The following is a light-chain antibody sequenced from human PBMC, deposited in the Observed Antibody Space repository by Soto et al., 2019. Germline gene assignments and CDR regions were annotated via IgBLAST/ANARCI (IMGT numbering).Light chain of an antibody. V-gene: IGLV2-14*01. CDR1: SNDVGGYNY. J-gene: IGLJ2*01. CDR2: EVS. CDR3: SSYTGSSTWV. Sequence: QSVLTQPASVSGAPGQSITISCTGTSNDVGGYNYVSWYQQHPGKAPKVMIYEVSNRPSGVSNRFSGSKSGNTASLTISGLQAEDEADYYCSSYTGSSTWVFGGGTKLTVL.